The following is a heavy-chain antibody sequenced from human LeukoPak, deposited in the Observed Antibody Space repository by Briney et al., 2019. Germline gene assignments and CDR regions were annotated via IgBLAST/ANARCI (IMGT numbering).Heavy chain of an antibody. J-gene: IGHJ6*03. CDR3: ARRDYYGSGSSHHYYMDV. Sequence: PGGCLRLSCAASGFTFSDYYMSWIRQAPGKGLEWVSYISSSGSTIYYADSVKGRFTISRGNAKNSLYLQMNSLRAEDTAVYYCARRDYYGSGSSHHYYMDVWGKGTTVTVSS. D-gene: IGHD3-10*01. CDR2: ISSSGSTI. CDR1: GFTFSDYY. V-gene: IGHV3-11*01.